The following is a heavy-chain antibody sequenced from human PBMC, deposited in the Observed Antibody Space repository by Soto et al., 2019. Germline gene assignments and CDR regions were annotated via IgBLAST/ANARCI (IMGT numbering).Heavy chain of an antibody. CDR3: VGLPY. V-gene: IGHV3-74*01. Sequence: EVQLVESGGDLVQPGGSLRLSCAASGFTFSTYWMHWVRQAPGKGLVWVSRISSDGSFTSYADSVKGRFTISRDNATTTVYLQMNSLRAEDTAVYYCVGLPYWGQGTLVTVSS. J-gene: IGHJ4*02. CDR2: ISSDGSFT. CDR1: GFTFSTYW.